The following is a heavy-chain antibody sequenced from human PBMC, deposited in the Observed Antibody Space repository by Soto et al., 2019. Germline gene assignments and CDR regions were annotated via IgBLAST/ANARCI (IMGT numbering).Heavy chain of an antibody. CDR3: ARGRRGAYYFDY. CDR1: GFTFSSAW. V-gene: IGHV3-74*01. D-gene: IGHD1-26*01. CDR2: VSFDGSAT. J-gene: IGHJ4*02. Sequence: EVQLVESVGGLVQSGGSLRLSCAASGFTFSSAWMPWVRQAPGKGLVWVSRVSFDGSATNYADSVKGRFAISRDNAKNTLFLQMNSLRAEDTAVYYCARGRRGAYYFDYWGQGTLVTVSS.